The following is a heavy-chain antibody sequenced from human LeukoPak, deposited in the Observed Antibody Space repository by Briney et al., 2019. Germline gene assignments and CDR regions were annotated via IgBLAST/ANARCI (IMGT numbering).Heavy chain of an antibody. D-gene: IGHD2-8*01. Sequence: PGGSLRLSCVVSGFTFSDYEMNWVRQAPGKGLEWVSFISSSGSTIYYADSLKGRFTISRDNAKNSLYLQMNSLRAEDTAVYYCARSPGPKVFWGQGTLVTVSS. CDR3: ARSPGPKVF. V-gene: IGHV3-48*03. CDR2: ISSSGSTI. CDR1: GFTFSDYE. J-gene: IGHJ4*02.